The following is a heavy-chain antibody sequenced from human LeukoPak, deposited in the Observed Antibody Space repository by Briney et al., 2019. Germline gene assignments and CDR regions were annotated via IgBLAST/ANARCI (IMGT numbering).Heavy chain of an antibody. V-gene: IGHV4-34*01. CDR3: AREYSSSWYDY. CDR1: GGSFSGYY. Sequence: PSETLSLTCAVYGGSFSGYYWSWIRQPPGKGLEWIGEINHSGSTNYNPSLKSRVTISVDTSKNQFSQKLSSVTAADTAVYYCAREYSSSWYDYWGQGTLVTVSS. J-gene: IGHJ4*02. CDR2: INHSGST. D-gene: IGHD6-13*01.